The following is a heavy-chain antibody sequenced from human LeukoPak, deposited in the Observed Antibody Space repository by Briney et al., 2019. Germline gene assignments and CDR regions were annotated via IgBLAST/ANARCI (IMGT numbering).Heavy chain of an antibody. J-gene: IGHJ4*02. D-gene: IGHD5-24*01. CDR2: ISSSSSYI. Sequence: GGSLRLSCAASGFTFSSYSMNWVRQAPGKGLEWVSSISSSSSYIYYADSVKGRFTISRDNAKNSLYLQMNSLRAEDTAVYYCATQTSIRDGYNLFDGYWGQGTWSPSPQ. CDR1: GFTFSSYS. V-gene: IGHV3-21*01. CDR3: ATQTSIRDGYNLFDGY.